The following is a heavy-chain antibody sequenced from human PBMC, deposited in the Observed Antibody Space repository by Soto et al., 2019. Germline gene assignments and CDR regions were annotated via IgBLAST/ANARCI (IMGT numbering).Heavy chain of an antibody. V-gene: IGHV3-30-3*01. CDR1: GFTFSGYA. Sequence: GGSLRLSCGSSGFTFSGYAMHRFRQAPGKGLEWVAVISYDGSNKYYADSVKGRFTISRDNSKNTLYLQMNSLRAEDTAVYYCARDDDGMDVWGQGTTVTVSS. J-gene: IGHJ6*02. CDR3: ARDDDGMDV. CDR2: ISYDGSNK.